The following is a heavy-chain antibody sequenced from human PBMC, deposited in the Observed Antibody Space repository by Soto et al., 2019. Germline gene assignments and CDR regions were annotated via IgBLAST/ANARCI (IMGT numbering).Heavy chain of an antibody. CDR2: IYSAGSA. D-gene: IGHD6-13*01. J-gene: IGHJ4*02. Sequence: EVQLVESGGGLVQPGGSLRLSCAASGFTVSSYYMSWVRQAPGKGLEWVSVIYSAGSADFADSVKGRFTISRDNSKNTLYPQMSSLRAEDTAVYYCARVPSSSYHYFDYWGQGTLVTVSS. CDR3: ARVPSSSYHYFDY. V-gene: IGHV3-66*01. CDR1: GFTVSSYY.